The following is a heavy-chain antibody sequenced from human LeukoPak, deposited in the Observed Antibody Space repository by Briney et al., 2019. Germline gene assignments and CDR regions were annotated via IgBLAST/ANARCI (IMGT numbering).Heavy chain of an antibody. CDR1: GFTFSSYA. Sequence: PGGSLRLSCAASGFTFSSYAMHWVRQAPGKGLEWVAVISYDGSNKYYADSVKGRFTISRDNSKNTPYLQMNSLRAEDTAVYYCARDGRSSSSGFDYWGQGTLVTVSS. J-gene: IGHJ4*02. CDR3: ARDGRSSSSGFDY. D-gene: IGHD6-6*01. V-gene: IGHV3-30*01. CDR2: ISYDGSNK.